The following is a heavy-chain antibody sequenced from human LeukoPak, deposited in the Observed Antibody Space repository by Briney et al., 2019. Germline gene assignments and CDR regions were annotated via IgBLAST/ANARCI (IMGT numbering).Heavy chain of an antibody. Sequence: GGSLRLSCAASGFTFSSYAMHWVRQAPGKGLEYVSAISSNGGSTYYANSVKGRFTISRDNSENTLYLQMGSLRAEDMAVYYCARDGFTYYYDSSGYIDYYFDYWGQGTLVTVSS. CDR2: ISSNGGST. CDR1: GFTFSSYA. D-gene: IGHD3-22*01. V-gene: IGHV3-64*01. J-gene: IGHJ4*02. CDR3: ARDGFTYYYDSSGYIDYYFDY.